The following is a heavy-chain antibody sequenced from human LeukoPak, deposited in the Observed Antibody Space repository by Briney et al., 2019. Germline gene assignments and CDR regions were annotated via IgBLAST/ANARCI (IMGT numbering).Heavy chain of an antibody. CDR1: GFTFGDYS. CDR2: IRSKAYGGTT. Sequence: GGSLRLSCTASGFTFGDYSMNWVRQAPGKGLKWVGFIRSKAYGGTTEYAASVKGRFTISRDDSKSIAYLQMNSLKTEDTAVYYCTRGRRATHDYWGQGTLVTVSS. CDR3: TRGRRATHDY. V-gene: IGHV3-49*04. D-gene: IGHD1-26*01. J-gene: IGHJ4*02.